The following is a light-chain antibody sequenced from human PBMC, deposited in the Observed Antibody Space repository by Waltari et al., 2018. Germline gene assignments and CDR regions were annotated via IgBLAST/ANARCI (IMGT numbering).Light chain of an antibody. J-gene: IGLJ1*01. Sequence: QSVLTQPPSASGTPGQRVTIPCSGSSSNIGSNTVNWYQQLPGTAPKLPIYSNNQRPSGVPDRFSGSKSGTSASLAISGLQSEDEADYYCAAWDDSLNGYVFGTGTKVTVL. CDR1: SSNIGSNT. V-gene: IGLV1-44*01. CDR3: AAWDDSLNGYV. CDR2: SNN.